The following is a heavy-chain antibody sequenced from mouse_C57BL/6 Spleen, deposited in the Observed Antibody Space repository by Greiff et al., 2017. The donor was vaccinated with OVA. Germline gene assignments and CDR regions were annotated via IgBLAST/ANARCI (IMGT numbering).Heavy chain of an antibody. J-gene: IGHJ1*03. Sequence: VQLQQPGAELVKPGASVKLSCKASGYTFTSYWMQWVKQRPGQGLEWIGEIDPSDSYTNYNQKFKGKATLTVDTSSSTAYMQLSSLTSEDSAVYYCARRGVGSRYFDVWGTGTTVTVSS. CDR3: ARRGVGSRYFDV. CDR2: IDPSDSYT. CDR1: GYTFTSYW. V-gene: IGHV1-50*01. D-gene: IGHD1-1*01.